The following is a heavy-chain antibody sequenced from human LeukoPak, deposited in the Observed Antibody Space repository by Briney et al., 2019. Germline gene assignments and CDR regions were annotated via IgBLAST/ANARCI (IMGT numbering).Heavy chain of an antibody. CDR1: GFTFDKYF. Sequence: PGGSLRLSCAASGFTFDKYFIHWVRQAPGKGLDWVSSISGTSTYIDYADSVKGRFTISRDNAKNSLYLQMNSLRVEDTAVYYCVRDHQLRDPGCWGQGTLVTVSS. V-gene: IGHV3-21*01. CDR2: ISGTSTYI. CDR3: VRDHQLRDPGC. D-gene: IGHD5-24*01. J-gene: IGHJ4*02.